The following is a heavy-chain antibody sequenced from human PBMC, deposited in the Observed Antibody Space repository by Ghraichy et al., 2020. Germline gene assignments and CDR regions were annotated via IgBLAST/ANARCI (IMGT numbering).Heavy chain of an antibody. V-gene: IGHV3-21*01. CDR2: ITSTSSYI. D-gene: IGHD2-15*01. CDR1: GFTFRSYN. J-gene: IGHJ4*02. Sequence: GGSPRLSCAASGFTFRSYNMNWVRQAPGKGLEWVSSITSTSSYIYYADSVKGRFTIPRDNAENSLYLQMNSLRAEDTAMYYCASLYCNGGSCYHSLGYWGQGTLVTVSS. CDR3: ASLYCNGGSCYHSLGY.